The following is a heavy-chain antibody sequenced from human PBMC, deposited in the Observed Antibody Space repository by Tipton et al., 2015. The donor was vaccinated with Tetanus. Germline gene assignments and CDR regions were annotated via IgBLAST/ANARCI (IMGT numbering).Heavy chain of an antibody. J-gene: IGHJ4*02. CDR1: GVTFSDSA. V-gene: IGHV3-30-3*01. CDR2: ITFDGSTK. CDR3: AREDGGPTLDYFDS. D-gene: IGHD3-16*01. Sequence: SLRLSCAASGVTFSDSAVHWVRQAPGKGLEWVAVITFDGSTKFYGDSVKGRFTLSRDNSQNTLYLQMSSLKVEDTAVYYCAREDGGPTLDYFDSWGQGALVIVSS.